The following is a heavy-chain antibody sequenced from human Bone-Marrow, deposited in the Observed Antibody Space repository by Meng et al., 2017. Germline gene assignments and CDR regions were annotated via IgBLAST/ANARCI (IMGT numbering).Heavy chain of an antibody. D-gene: IGHD3-10*01. CDR2: TYYRSQWQS. CDR3: ASWYGES. V-gene: IGHV6-1*01. J-gene: IGHJ4*02. CDR1: GDSVSGNRAL. Sequence: QGRMQPSGPRLVKPSQTPSLTCAISGDSVSGNRALWHWVRQSPSRGLEWLGHTYYRSQWQSHYGASVKSRISIYADTSRNQFSLILNSVTPEDTAVYYCASWYGESWGQGTLVTVSS.